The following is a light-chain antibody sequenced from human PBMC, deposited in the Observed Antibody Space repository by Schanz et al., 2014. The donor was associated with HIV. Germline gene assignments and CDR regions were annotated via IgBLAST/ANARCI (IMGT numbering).Light chain of an antibody. CDR2: GAS. J-gene: IGKJ1*01. Sequence: EIVLTQSPGTLSLSPGERATLSCRASQSVSSSYLAWFQQKPGQAPRLLIYGASTRATGVPARFSGSGSGTEFTLTISSLQSEDFAVYYCQQYYDWKTFGQGTKVEIK. CDR3: QQYYDWKT. CDR1: QSVSSSY. V-gene: IGKV3-15*01.